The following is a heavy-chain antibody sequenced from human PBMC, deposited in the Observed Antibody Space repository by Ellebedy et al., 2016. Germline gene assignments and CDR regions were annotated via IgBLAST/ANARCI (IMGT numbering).Heavy chain of an antibody. CDR1: GFTFSSYA. Sequence: GESLKISCAASGFTFSSYAMTWMRQAPGKGLEWLSDIDTSGNTMYYADSVKGRFTISRDNARNSLYLQMNSLRAEDTAVYYCARALRDGYTWGQGTLVTVSS. V-gene: IGHV3-11*01. J-gene: IGHJ4*02. D-gene: IGHD5-24*01. CDR2: IDTSGNTM. CDR3: ARALRDGYT.